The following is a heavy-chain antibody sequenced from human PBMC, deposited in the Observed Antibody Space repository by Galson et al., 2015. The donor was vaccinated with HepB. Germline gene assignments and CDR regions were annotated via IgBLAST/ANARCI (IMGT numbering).Heavy chain of an antibody. Sequence: SLRLSCAASGFTFSSYGMHWVRQAPGKGLEWVAVISYDGSNKYYADSVKGRFTISRDNSKNTLYLQMNSLRAEDTAVYYCALYDSRSHWGQGTLVTVSS. CDR2: ISYDGSNK. CDR3: ALYDSRSH. J-gene: IGHJ4*02. D-gene: IGHD3-22*01. CDR1: GFTFSSYG. V-gene: IGHV3-30*03.